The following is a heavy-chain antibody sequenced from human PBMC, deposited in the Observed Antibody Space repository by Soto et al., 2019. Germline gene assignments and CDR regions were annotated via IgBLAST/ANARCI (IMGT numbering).Heavy chain of an antibody. J-gene: IGHJ6*02. CDR2: IWYDGSNK. CDR3: ARDPGYDFWSGYVTYYYYGMDV. D-gene: IGHD3-3*01. V-gene: IGHV3-33*01. CDR1: GFTFSSYG. Sequence: GGSLRLSCAASGFTFSSYGMHWVRQAPGKGLEWVAVIWYDGSNKYYADSVKGRFTISRDNSKNTLYLQMNSLRAEDTAVYYCARDPGYDFWSGYVTYYYYGMDVWGQGTTVTVSS.